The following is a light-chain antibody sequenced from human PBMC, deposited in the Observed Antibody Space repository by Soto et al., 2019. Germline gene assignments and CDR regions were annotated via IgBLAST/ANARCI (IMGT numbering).Light chain of an antibody. V-gene: IGLV1-51*01. CDR3: GSWHSSLSAYV. CDR2: DDD. CDR1: SSNIEGNS. J-gene: IGLJ1*01. Sequence: QAVVTPSASVSSAPGQKVTISCSGSSSNIEGNSVSWYQHLPGTAPTLLIYDDDKRPSGIPHRFAGSKYGTSATLGISGFQTGDEADYYCGSWHSSLSAYVYGTAPKSPS.